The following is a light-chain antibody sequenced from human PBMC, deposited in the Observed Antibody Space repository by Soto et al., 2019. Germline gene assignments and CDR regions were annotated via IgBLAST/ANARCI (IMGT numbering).Light chain of an antibody. J-gene: IGKJ2*01. Sequence: DIQMTQSPSSLSASVGDRVTITCRASQGISNYLAWYQQKPGKVPKLLIYVASTLQSGIPSRFSGSGSGTDFTLTISSLQPEDVATYYCQNYNSAPYTVGQGTKLEIK. CDR2: VAS. CDR1: QGISNY. V-gene: IGKV1-27*01. CDR3: QNYNSAPYT.